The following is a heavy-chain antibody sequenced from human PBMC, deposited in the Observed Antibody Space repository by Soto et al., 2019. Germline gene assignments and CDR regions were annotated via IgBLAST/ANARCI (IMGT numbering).Heavy chain of an antibody. CDR2: ISSSGSTI. Sequence: PGGSLRLSCAASGFTFSDYYMSWIRQAPGRGLEWVSYISSSGSTIYYADSVKGRFTISRDNAKNSLYMQMNSLRAEDTAVYYCARAVAVAADFDYWGHGTLVTVSS. CDR3: ARAVAVAADFDY. V-gene: IGHV3-11*01. J-gene: IGHJ4*01. D-gene: IGHD6-19*01. CDR1: GFTFSDYY.